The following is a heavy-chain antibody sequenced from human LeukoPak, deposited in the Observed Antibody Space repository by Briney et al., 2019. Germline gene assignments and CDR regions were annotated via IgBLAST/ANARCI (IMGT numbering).Heavy chain of an antibody. CDR1: GFTFSSYS. Sequence: GGSLRLSCAASGFTFSSYSMNWVRQAPGKGLEWVSSISSSSSYIYYADSVKGRFTISRDNAKNSLYLQMNSLRAEDTAVYYCARVSPTLPAFDIWGQGTMVTVSS. CDR3: ARVSPTLPAFDI. CDR2: ISSSSSYI. V-gene: IGHV3-21*01. J-gene: IGHJ3*02.